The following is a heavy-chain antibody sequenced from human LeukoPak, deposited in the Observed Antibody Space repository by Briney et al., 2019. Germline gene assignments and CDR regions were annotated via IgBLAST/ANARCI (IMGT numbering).Heavy chain of an antibody. Sequence: SETLSLTCTVSGGSISSYYWSWIRQPPGKGLEWIGYIYYSGSTNYNPSLKSRVTISVDTSKNQFSLKLSSVTAADTAVYYCASWWDQTGYFDYWGQGTLVTVSS. V-gene: IGHV4-59*01. CDR3: ASWWDQTGYFDY. CDR1: GGSISSYY. J-gene: IGHJ4*02. CDR2: IYYSGST. D-gene: IGHD1-26*01.